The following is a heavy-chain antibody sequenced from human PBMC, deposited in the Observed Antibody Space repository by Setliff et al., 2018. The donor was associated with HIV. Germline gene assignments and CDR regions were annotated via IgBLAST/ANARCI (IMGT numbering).Heavy chain of an antibody. J-gene: IGHJ6*03. CDR3: ARVVNHYDSSGYFGGYYYYMDV. CDR2: IDYRGST. D-gene: IGHD3-22*01. CDR1: GDSISRYY. V-gene: IGHV4-59*12. Sequence: PSETLSLTCSVSGDSISRYYWSWIRQPPGKGLEWIGYIDYRGSTSYNPSLKSRVTMSVDTSKNQFSLKLSSVTAADTAVYYCARVVNHYDSSGYFGGYYYYMDVWGKGTTVTVSS.